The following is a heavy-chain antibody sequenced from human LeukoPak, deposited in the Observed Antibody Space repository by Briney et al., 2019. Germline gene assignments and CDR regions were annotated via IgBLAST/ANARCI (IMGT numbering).Heavy chain of an antibody. D-gene: IGHD6-13*01. V-gene: IGHV3-53*01. J-gene: IGHJ4*02. Sequence: GGSLRLSCAASGFTVSSNYMSWVRQAPGKGLEWVSVIYSGGSTYYADSVKGRFTISRDNSKNTLYLQMNSLRAEDTAVYYCAAHSSSWYFYGFDCWGQGTLVTVSS. CDR1: GFTVSSNY. CDR2: IYSGGST. CDR3: AAHSSSWYFYGFDC.